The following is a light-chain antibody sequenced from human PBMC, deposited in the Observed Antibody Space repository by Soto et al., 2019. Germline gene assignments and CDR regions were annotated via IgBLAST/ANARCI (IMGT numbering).Light chain of an antibody. CDR1: QSVLYNSINKNY. CDR3: QQYYSTPIT. CDR2: WAS. V-gene: IGKV4-1*01. J-gene: IGKJ5*01. Sequence: DIVMTQFPDSLAVSLGERATINCKSSQSVLYNSINKNYLAWYQQKSGQPPKLLIYWASARESGVPDRFSGSGSGTDFTLTISSLKAEDVAVYFCQQYYSTPITFGQGTRLEIK.